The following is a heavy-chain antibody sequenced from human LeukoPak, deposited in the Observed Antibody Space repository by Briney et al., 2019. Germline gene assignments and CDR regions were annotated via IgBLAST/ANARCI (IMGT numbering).Heavy chain of an antibody. CDR1: GFTFSSYS. Sequence: PGGSLRLSCAASGFTFSSYSMNWVRQAPGKGLEWVSSISSSSSYIYYADSVRGRFTISRDNAKNSLYLQMNSLRAEDTAVYYCARDYGRGSSSWYFAFDIWGQGTMVTVSS. J-gene: IGHJ3*02. D-gene: IGHD6-13*01. CDR2: ISSSSSYI. V-gene: IGHV3-21*01. CDR3: ARDYGRGSSSWYFAFDI.